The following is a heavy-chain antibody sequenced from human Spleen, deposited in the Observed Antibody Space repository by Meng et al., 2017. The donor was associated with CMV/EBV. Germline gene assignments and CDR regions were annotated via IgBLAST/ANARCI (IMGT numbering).Heavy chain of an antibody. CDR1: GFTFNTYA. CDR2: IYSGGTTT. J-gene: IGHJ4*02. Sequence: GESLKISCAASGFTFNTYAMTWVRQAPGKGLDWASVIYSGGTTTYYADSVKGRFTISRDNSRNTLYLQMNSLRAEDTAAYYCARDQMAYSSSWYVYWGQGTLVTVSS. V-gene: IGHV3-23*03. CDR3: ARDQMAYSSSWYVY. D-gene: IGHD6-13*01.